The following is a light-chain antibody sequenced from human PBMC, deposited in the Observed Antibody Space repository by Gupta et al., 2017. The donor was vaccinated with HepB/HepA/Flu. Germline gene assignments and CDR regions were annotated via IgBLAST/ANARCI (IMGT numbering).Light chain of an antibody. Sequence: ERVMTQSPATLSVSPGERVTLSCRASQSVASNLAWYQQKAGQVPRLLIYEASTRATGIPTRFSGSGSGTEFTLTISILQSADFAVYYCQQDNHWPITFGGGTKVEIK. J-gene: IGKJ4*01. V-gene: IGKV3-15*01. CDR3: QQDNHWPIT. CDR1: QSVASN. CDR2: EAS.